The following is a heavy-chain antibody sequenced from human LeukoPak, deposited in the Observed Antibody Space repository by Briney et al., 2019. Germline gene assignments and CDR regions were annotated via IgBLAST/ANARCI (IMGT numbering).Heavy chain of an antibody. CDR3: ARSGSDAFDI. J-gene: IGHJ3*02. D-gene: IGHD1-26*01. Sequence: ASVKVSGKASAYTFSCYYMHRVRQAPGQGLEWMGRIYPNSGDTKYAQKFQGRVTVTRDTSISTAFMEVSRLTSDDTAVYYCARSGSDAFDIWGQGTMVTVSS. CDR1: AYTFSCYY. CDR2: IYPNSGDT. V-gene: IGHV1-2*02.